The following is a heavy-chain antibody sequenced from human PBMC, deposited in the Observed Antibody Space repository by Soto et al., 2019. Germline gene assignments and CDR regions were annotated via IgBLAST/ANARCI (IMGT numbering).Heavy chain of an antibody. CDR3: WRESSIKDY. CDR2: ISWNSGSI. J-gene: IGHJ4*02. D-gene: IGHD6-6*01. CDR1: GCTFDDYA. V-gene: IGHV3-9*01. Sequence: EVQLVESGGGLVQPGRSLRLSCAASGCTFDDYAMHWVRQAPGKGLEWVSGISWNSGSIGYADSVKGRFTISRDNAKNSLYLQMNSLRAEDTALYYCWRESSIKDYWGQGTLVTVSS.